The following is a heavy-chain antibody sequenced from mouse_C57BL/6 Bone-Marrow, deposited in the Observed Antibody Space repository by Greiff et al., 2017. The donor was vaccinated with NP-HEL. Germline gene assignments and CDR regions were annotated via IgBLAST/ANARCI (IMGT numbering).Heavy chain of an antibody. V-gene: IGHV1-53*01. Sequence: QVQLKQSGTELVKPGASVKLSCKASGYTFTSYWMHWVKQRPGQGLEWIGNINPSNGGTNYNEKFKSKATLTVDKSSSTAYMQLSILTSEDSAVYYCARGINWALFDYWGQGTTLTVSS. CDR2: INPSNGGT. J-gene: IGHJ2*01. CDR3: ARGINWALFDY. D-gene: IGHD4-1*01. CDR1: GYTFTSYW.